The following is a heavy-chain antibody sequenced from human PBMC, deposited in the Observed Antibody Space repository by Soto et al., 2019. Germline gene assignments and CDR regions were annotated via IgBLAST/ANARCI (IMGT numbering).Heavy chain of an antibody. Sequence: SETLSLTCSVSVGSFSSFCWSWVRQAPGKGLEWLGYICYSDTNYNPSLKSRVIISADTTKNQFSLKLSSVTAADTAVYYCATGDFNNSWNDGHYDHWGQGILVTVSS. D-gene: IGHD1-1*01. CDR3: ATGDFNNSWNDGHYDH. V-gene: IGHV4-59*01. J-gene: IGHJ4*02. CDR2: ICYSDT. CDR1: VGSFSSFC.